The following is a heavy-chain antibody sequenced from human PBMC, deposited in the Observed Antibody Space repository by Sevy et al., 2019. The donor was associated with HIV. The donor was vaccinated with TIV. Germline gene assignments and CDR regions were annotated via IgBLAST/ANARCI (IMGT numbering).Heavy chain of an antibody. CDR1: GFIFGNHA. Sequence: GGSLRLSCAASGFIFGNHAMSWVRQTPGKGLEWVSGITSTGSTTYYMDSVKGRFTISRDNSKNTLYLQMNSLRAEDTAVYYCAKDLGWPLWGQGTLATVSS. CDR2: ITSTGSTT. D-gene: IGHD2-15*01. CDR3: AKDLGWPL. J-gene: IGHJ4*02. V-gene: IGHV3-23*01.